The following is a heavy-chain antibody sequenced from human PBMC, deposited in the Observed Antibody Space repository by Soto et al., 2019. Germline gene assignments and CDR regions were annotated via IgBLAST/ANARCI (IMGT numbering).Heavy chain of an antibody. Sequence: SETLSLTCAVYGGSFSGYYWSWIRQPPGKGLEWIGEINHSGSTNYNPSLKSRVTISVDTSKNQFSLKLSSVTAADTAVYYCARVTLWYYFDYWGQGTLVTVSS. CDR1: GGSFSGYY. CDR2: INHSGST. V-gene: IGHV4-34*01. D-gene: IGHD2-8*02. J-gene: IGHJ4*02. CDR3: ARVTLWYYFDY.